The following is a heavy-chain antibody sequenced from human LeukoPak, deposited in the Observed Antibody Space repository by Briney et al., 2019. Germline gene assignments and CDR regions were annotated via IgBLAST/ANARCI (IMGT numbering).Heavy chain of an antibody. D-gene: IGHD4-23*01. CDR1: GGSISSYY. J-gene: IGHJ3*02. Sequence: SETLSLTCTVSGGSISSYYWSWIRQPPGKEPEWIGYISYIGTTYYNPSLQSRVTISMDTSKNQFSLNLSSVTAADTAVYSCARAPFYGTNSRGPFDIWGQGTIVTVSS. CDR3: ARAPFYGTNSRGPFDI. V-gene: IGHV4-59*01. CDR2: ISYIGTT.